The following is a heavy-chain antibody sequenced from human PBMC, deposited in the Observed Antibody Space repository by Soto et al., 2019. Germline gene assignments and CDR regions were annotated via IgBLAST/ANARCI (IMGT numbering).Heavy chain of an antibody. CDR2: IIPILGIA. CDR1: GGTFSSYT. V-gene: IGHV1-69*02. J-gene: IGHJ4*02. CDR3: ASGRDILTGYWFGY. D-gene: IGHD3-9*01. Sequence: QVQLVQSGAEVKKPGSSVKVSCKASGGTFSSYTISWVRQAPGQGLEWMGRIIPILGIANYAQKFQGRVTITADKSTSTAYMERSSLRSEDTAVYYCASGRDILTGYWFGYWGQGTLVTVSS.